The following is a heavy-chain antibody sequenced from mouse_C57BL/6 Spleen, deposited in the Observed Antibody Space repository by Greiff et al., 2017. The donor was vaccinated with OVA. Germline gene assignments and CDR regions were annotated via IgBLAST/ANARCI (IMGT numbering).Heavy chain of an antibody. CDR2: ISDGGSYT. V-gene: IGHV5-4*01. J-gene: IGHJ2*01. Sequence: EVKLMESGGGLVKPGGSLKLSCAASGFTFSSYAMSWVRQTPEKRLEWVATISDGGSYTYYPDNVKGRFTISRDNAKNNLYLQMSHLKSEDTAMYYCAREGSHYFDYWGQGTTLTVSS. CDR1: GFTFSSYA. CDR3: AREGSHYFDY.